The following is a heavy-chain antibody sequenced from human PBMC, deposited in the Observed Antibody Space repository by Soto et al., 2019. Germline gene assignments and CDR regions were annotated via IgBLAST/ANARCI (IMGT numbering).Heavy chain of an antibody. V-gene: IGHV4-31*03. CDR3: ARDGHYDRSGYLWFDY. D-gene: IGHD3-22*01. J-gene: IGHJ4*02. CDR2: IYYGGSA. CDR1: GGPISSGGYY. Sequence: QVQLQESGPGLVKPSQTLSLTCTVSGGPISSGGYYWTRIRQLPGKGLEWIGYIYYGGSAHYNPSLKGRLTISVDTSKNQFSLNLTSVTAADTAVYYCARDGHYDRSGYLWFDYWGQGTLVTVSS.